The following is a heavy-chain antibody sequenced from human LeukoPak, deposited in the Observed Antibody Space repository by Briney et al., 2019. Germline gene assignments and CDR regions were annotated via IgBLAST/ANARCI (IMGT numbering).Heavy chain of an antibody. J-gene: IGHJ4*02. CDR1: GFTFSSYS. V-gene: IGHV3-23*01. D-gene: IGHD6-13*01. CDR2: ISGSGDIT. Sequence: GGSLRLSCAASGFTFSSYSMNWVRQAPGKGLEWVSAISGSGDITYYADSVKGRFTISRDNSKNTLYLQMNSLRVEDTALYYCAKDKFFLAAADRGTYDYWGQGILVTVSS. CDR3: AKDKFFLAAADRGTYDY.